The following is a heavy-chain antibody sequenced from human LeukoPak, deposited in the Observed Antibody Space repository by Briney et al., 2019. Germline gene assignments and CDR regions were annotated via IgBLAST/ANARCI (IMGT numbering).Heavy chain of an antibody. CDR2: ISGDSKTI. D-gene: IGHD3-22*01. CDR3: ARDRHSSVDY. CDR1: GFTFSTYS. Sequence: GGSLRLSCAASGFTFSTYSMIWVRQAPGKGLEWLSYISGDSKTIYYADSVKGRFTISRDNAKNSLYPQLISLRAEDTAVYYCARDRHSSVDYWGQGTLVTVSS. J-gene: IGHJ4*02. V-gene: IGHV3-48*01.